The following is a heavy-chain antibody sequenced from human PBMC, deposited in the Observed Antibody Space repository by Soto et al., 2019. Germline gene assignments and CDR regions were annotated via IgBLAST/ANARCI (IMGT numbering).Heavy chain of an antibody. CDR2: IIPVFQTA. D-gene: IGHD3-22*01. CDR1: GGLFSSYP. Sequence: QEQLVQSGAEVKKPGSSVKVSCKASGGLFSSYPISWVRQVPGQGLEWMGGIIPVFQTAYYTQRFQGRGTITADEDKNTDYMELSSLRSEDTASDYCARGGSCYTWFNEFWGQGALFTVSS. CDR3: ARGGSCYTWFNEF. V-gene: IGHV1-69*01. J-gene: IGHJ4*02.